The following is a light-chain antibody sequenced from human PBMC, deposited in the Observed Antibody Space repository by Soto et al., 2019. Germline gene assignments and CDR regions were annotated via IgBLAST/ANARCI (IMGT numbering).Light chain of an antibody. V-gene: IGKV1-12*01. Sequence: DIQMTQFPSSVSAGIGDRVTITCRASQDINNWLAWYQLKPGKAPKLVVYAESSFPSGVPSRFSGSGSGTEFTLTISNLQPEDFATYYCQQANSFPITFGQGTRLEIK. CDR2: AES. CDR3: QQANSFPIT. CDR1: QDINNW. J-gene: IGKJ5*01.